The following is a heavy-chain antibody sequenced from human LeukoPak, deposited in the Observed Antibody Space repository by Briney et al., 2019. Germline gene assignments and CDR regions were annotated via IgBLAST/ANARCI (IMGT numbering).Heavy chain of an antibody. CDR2: IYYSGST. J-gene: IGHJ3*02. Sequence: SSETLSLTCTVSGGSISSYYWSWIRQPPGKGLEWIGYIYYSGSTNYNPSLKSRVTISVDTSKNQFSLKLSSVTAADTAVYYCARGLLDGYTHPAAFDIWGQGTMVTVSS. D-gene: IGHD5-24*01. CDR3: ARGLLDGYTHPAAFDI. CDR1: GGSISSYY. V-gene: IGHV4-59*01.